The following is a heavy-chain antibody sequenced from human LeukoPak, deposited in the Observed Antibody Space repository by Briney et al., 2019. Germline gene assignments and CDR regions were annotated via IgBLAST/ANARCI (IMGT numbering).Heavy chain of an antibody. Sequence: KPSETLSLTCTVSGGSISSYYWSWIRQPAGKGLEWIGRIYTSGSTNYNPSLKSRVTMSVDTSKNQFSLKLSSVTAADTAVYYCARVVSAPYSSGWYGNYFGYWGQGTLVTVSS. CDR2: IYTSGST. CDR1: GGSISSYY. CDR3: ARVVSAPYSSGWYGNYFGY. J-gene: IGHJ4*02. D-gene: IGHD6-19*01. V-gene: IGHV4-4*07.